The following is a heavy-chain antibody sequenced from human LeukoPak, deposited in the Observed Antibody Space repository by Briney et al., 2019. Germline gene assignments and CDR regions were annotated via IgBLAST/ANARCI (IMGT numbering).Heavy chain of an antibody. D-gene: IGHD5-18*01. CDR3: ARDTSRGYSPESAFDI. J-gene: IGHJ3*02. CDR1: GFTVSSNY. V-gene: IGHV3-53*01. Sequence: GGSLRLSCAASGFTVSSNYMSWVRQAPGKGLEWVSVIFSGGSTYYADSVKGRFTISRDNSKNTLYLQMNSLRAEDTAVYYCARDTSRGYSPESAFDIWGQGTMVTVSS. CDR2: IFSGGST.